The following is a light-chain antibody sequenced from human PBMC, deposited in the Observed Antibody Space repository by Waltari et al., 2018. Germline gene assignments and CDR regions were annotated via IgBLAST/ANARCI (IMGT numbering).Light chain of an antibody. CDR3: QQYDNLPLL. CDR2: DAS. V-gene: IGKV1-33*01. J-gene: IGKJ2*01. CDR1: QDISNN. Sequence: DIQMTQSPSSLSASVGDRVTITCQASQDISNNFIWYQQKPEKAPKLLIYDASNLETGVPSRFIGSGSGTHFTFTISSLQPEDIATYYCQQYDNLPLLFGQGTKLDIK.